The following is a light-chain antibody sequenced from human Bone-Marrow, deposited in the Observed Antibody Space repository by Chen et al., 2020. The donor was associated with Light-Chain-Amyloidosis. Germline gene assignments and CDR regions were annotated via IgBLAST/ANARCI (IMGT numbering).Light chain of an antibody. CDR3: QSADSSGTYWV. J-gene: IGLJ3*02. CDR1: ALPKQY. V-gene: IGLV3-25*03. CDR2: QDT. Sequence: SYELTQPPSVSVSPGQTARVTCSGDALPKQYAYWYQQKPGQAPALVIYQDTERPSGIPERFSGSSSGTTVTLTISGVQAEDEADYYCQSADSSGTYWVFGGGTELTVL.